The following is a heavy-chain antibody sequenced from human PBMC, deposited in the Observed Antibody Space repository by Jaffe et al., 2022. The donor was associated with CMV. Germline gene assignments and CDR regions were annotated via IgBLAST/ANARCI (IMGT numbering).Heavy chain of an antibody. CDR1: GFTFSSYG. Sequence: QVQLVESGGGVVQPGRSLRLSCAASGFTFSSYGMHWVRQAPGKGLEWVAVISYDGSNKYYADSVKGRFTISRDNSKNTLYLQMNSLRAEDTAVYYCAKSQSSHYYYYGMDVWGQGTTVTVSS. D-gene: IGHD6-13*01. J-gene: IGHJ6*02. CDR3: AKSQSSHYYYYGMDV. V-gene: IGHV3-30*18. CDR2: ISYDGSNK.